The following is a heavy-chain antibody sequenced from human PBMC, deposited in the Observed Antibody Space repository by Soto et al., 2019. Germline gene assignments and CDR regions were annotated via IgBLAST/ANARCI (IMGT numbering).Heavy chain of an antibody. CDR2: IHYSGATP. CDR3: ARGGPDWATIGSFDY. Sequence: ASVKVSCKASGYTFTNYYMHWLRQAPGQGLEWMGVIHYSGATPTYAQKFQGRVTMARDTSTSTVYVELSSLKSEDTAVYYCARGGPDWATIGSFDYGGQGTLVTVSS. CDR1: GYTFTNYY. D-gene: IGHD3-9*01. V-gene: IGHV1-46*01. J-gene: IGHJ4*02.